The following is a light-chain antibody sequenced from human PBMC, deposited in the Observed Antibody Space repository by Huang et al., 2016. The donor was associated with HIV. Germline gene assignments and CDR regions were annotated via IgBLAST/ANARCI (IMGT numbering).Light chain of an antibody. CDR2: DAS. CDR1: QGISSA. CDR3: QQFNNYPLT. J-gene: IGKJ4*01. Sequence: AIQLTQSPSSLSASVWDRVTIPCRASQGISSALAWYQQKTGQPPKGLIYDASSLKSGVPSRFSGSRSGTDFTLTINSLQPEDFATYFCQQFNNYPLTFGGGTKVEIK. V-gene: IGKV1D-13*01.